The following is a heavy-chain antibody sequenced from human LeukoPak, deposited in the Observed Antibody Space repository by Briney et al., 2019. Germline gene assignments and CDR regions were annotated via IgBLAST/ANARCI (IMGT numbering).Heavy chain of an antibody. CDR3: ARAPGSLTFDY. J-gene: IGHJ4*02. V-gene: IGHV4-39*01. CDR1: GASISSSSYY. D-gene: IGHD1-26*01. CDR2: IYYSGST. Sequence: PSETLSLTCTVSGASISSSSYYWGRLRQPPGKGLEWIGSIYYSGSTYYNPYLKSRVTISVDTSKNQFSLKLSSVTAADTAVYYCARAPGSLTFDYWGQGTLVTVSP.